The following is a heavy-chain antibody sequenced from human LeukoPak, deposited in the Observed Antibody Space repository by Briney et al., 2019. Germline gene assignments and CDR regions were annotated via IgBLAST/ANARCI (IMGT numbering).Heavy chain of an antibody. V-gene: IGHV4-59*08. CDR1: GASISNYY. D-gene: IGHD1-1*01. CDR2: VSYSGRT. Sequence: PWETLSLTCTVSGASISNYYWSWIRQPPGKGLECIGYVSYSGRTNHTPSLKSRVTISADTSKNQFSLKLTSVTAADTAVYYCARHERGAENLDYWGQGTLVTVSS. J-gene: IGHJ4*02. CDR3: ARHERGAENLDY.